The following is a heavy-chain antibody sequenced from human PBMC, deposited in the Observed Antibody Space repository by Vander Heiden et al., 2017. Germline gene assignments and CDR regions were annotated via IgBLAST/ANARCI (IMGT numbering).Heavy chain of an antibody. CDR1: GYTFTSYA. J-gene: IGHJ4*02. CDR3: AREFSNYYDSSGVVDY. V-gene: IGHV7-4-1*01. CDR2: INTNTGNP. D-gene: IGHD3-22*01. Sequence: QVQLVLSGSELKKPGASVKVSCTVSGYTFTSYAMNWVRQAPGQGLEWMGWINTNTGNPTYAQGFTGRFVFSLDTSVSTAYLQICSLKAEDTAVYYCAREFSNYYDSSGVVDYWGQGTLVTVSS.